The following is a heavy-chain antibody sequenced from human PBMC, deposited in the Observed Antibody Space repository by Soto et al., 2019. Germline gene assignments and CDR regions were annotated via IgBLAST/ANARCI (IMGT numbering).Heavy chain of an antibody. V-gene: IGHV1-69*01. CDR1: GGTFSSYA. CDR3: ASKHYYDSSGHEYYFDY. J-gene: IGHJ4*02. D-gene: IGHD3-22*01. CDR2: IIPIFGTA. Sequence: QVQLVQSGAEVKKPGSSVKVSCKASGGTFSSYAISWVRQAPGQGLEWMGGIIPIFGTANYAQKFQGRVTITADESTSTAYMELSSLRSEDTAVYYCASKHYYDSSGHEYYFDYWGQGTLVPVSS.